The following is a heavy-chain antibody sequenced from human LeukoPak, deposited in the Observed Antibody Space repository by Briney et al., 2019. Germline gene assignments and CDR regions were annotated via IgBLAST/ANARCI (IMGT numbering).Heavy chain of an antibody. J-gene: IGHJ6*02. CDR1: GASISSYY. D-gene: IGHD1-26*01. CDR3: ARSRSGSYYYYGMDV. V-gene: IGHV4-59*01. CDR2: IYYSGST. Sequence: NPSETLSLTCSVSGASISSYYWSWIRQPPGKGLEWIGYIYYSGSTNYNPSLKSRVTMSVDTSKNQFSPKLSSVTAADTAVYFCARSRSGSYYYYGMDVWGQGTTVTVSS.